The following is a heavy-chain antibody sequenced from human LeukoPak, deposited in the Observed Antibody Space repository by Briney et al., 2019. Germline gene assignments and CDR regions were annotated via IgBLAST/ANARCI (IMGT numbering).Heavy chain of an antibody. CDR2: IYYSGST. CDR1: GGSISSYY. V-gene: IGHV4-59*12. CDR3: ARDPFLGGSYLSN. D-gene: IGHD1-26*01. Sequence: SETLSLTCTVSGGSISSYYWSWIRQPPGKGLEWIGYIYYSGSTNYNPSLKSRVTISVDRSKNQFSLKLSSVTAADTAVYYCARDPFLGGSYLSNWGQGTMVTVSS. J-gene: IGHJ3*01.